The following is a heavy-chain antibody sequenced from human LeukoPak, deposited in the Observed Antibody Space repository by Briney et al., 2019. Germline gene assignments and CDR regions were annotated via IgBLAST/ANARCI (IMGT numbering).Heavy chain of an antibody. CDR1: GYTFTNYG. Sequence: ASVKVSCKSYGYTFTNYGISWVRQAPGQGLEWVGWISGYNGNANYAQKLQGRVTMTTDTSTSTASMELRSLRSDDTAVYYCARDGNALPPDYWGQGTLVTVSS. CDR2: ISGYNGNA. J-gene: IGHJ4*02. CDR3: ARDGNALPPDY. V-gene: IGHV1-18*01. D-gene: IGHD1-14*01.